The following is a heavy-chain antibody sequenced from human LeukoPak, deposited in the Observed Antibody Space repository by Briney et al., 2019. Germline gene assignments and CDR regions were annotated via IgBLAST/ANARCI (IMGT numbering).Heavy chain of an antibody. J-gene: IGHJ4*02. CDR3: ATAYSKWPVDY. CDR2: VDPEDGET. Sequence: ASVKISCKVSGYTFSDYYMHWLQQAPGKGLEWMGLVDPEDGETIYAEKFQGRVTITADTSTHTAYMELSSLRSEDTAVYYCATAYSKWPVDYWGQGTLVTVSS. V-gene: IGHV1-69-2*01. D-gene: IGHD4-11*01. CDR1: GYTFSDYY.